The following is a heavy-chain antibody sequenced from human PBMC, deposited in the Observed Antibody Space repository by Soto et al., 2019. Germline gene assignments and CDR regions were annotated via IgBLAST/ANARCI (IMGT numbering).Heavy chain of an antibody. J-gene: IGHJ4*02. D-gene: IGHD3-22*01. CDR1: GYTFTSYA. CDR3: ASEGGHYYDSSGYSFDY. CDR2: INAGNGNT. V-gene: IGHV1-3*01. Sequence: ASVKVSCKASGYTFTSYAMHWVRQAPGQRLEWMGWINAGNGNTKYSQKFQGRVTITRDTSASTAYMELSSLRSEDTAVYYCASEGGHYYDSSGYSFDYWGQGTLVTVSS.